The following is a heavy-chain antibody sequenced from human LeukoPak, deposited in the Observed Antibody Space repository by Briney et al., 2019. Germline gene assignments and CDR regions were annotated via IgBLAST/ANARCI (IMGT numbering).Heavy chain of an antibody. CDR1: GFTFSSYA. J-gene: IGHJ4*02. D-gene: IGHD3-22*01. Sequence: PGGSLRLSCAASGFTFSSYAMSWVRQAPGKGLEWVSAISGSGGSTYYADSVKGRFTISRDNSKNTLYLQMNSLRAEDTAVYYCAKRSPTYYYDSSGYYAPFDYWGQGTLATVSS. V-gene: IGHV3-23*01. CDR3: AKRSPTYYYDSSGYYAPFDY. CDR2: ISGSGGST.